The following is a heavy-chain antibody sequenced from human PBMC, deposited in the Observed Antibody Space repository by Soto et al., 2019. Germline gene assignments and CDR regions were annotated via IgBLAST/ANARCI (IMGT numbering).Heavy chain of an antibody. CDR2: IYKSGST. Sequence: SETLSLTCTVSGGSVSSGSYYWSWIRQPPGKGLEWIGYIYKSGSTNYNPSLTSRVTMSVDSSKSQFSLQLSSVTAADTAIYYCARQYCSGGRCFDAFDIWGQGTMVTVSS. CDR3: ARQYCSGGRCFDAFDI. CDR1: GGSVSSGSYY. J-gene: IGHJ3*02. V-gene: IGHV4-61*01. D-gene: IGHD2-15*01.